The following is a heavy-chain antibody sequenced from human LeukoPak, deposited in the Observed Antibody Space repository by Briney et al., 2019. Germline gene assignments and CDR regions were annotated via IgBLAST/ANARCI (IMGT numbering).Heavy chain of an antibody. Sequence: GGSLRLSCAASGFTFSSYWMSWVRQAPGKGLEWVANIKQDGSEKYYVDSVKGRFTISRDNAKNSLYLQMNSLRAEDTAVYYCARDRRRQLVGVFDYWGQGTLVTVSS. CDR2: IKQDGSEK. D-gene: IGHD6-13*01. J-gene: IGHJ4*02. CDR1: GFTFSSYW. V-gene: IGHV3-7*01. CDR3: ARDRRRQLVGVFDY.